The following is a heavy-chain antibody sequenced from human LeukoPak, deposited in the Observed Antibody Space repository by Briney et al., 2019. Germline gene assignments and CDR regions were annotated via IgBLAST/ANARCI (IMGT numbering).Heavy chain of an antibody. CDR2: NSGSGGRT. J-gene: IGHJ5*02. D-gene: IGHD3-3*01. CDR3: AKALILYYDFWSGPPMFDP. CDR1: GFTFSSYE. Sequence: GGSLRLSCAASGFTFSSYEMNWVRQAPGKGLERVPANSGSGGRTYYGDSVKGRFTISRDNSKNTLYLQMNSLRAEDTAVYYCAKALILYYDFWSGPPMFDPWGQGTLVTVSS. V-gene: IGHV3-23*01.